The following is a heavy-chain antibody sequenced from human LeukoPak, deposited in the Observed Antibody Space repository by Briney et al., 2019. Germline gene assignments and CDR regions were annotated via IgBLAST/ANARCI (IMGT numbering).Heavy chain of an antibody. Sequence: NSGGSLRLSCAVSGFTFSSSSMTWVRQAPGKGLEWVSSISSSSSYIYYADSVKGRFTISRDNAKNTVYLQMNSLRAEDTAVYYCARGSDSKITIFWDWGQGTLVTVSS. D-gene: IGHD3-9*01. J-gene: IGHJ4*02. CDR1: GFTFSSSS. CDR2: ISSSSSYI. CDR3: ARGSDSKITIFWD. V-gene: IGHV3-21*01.